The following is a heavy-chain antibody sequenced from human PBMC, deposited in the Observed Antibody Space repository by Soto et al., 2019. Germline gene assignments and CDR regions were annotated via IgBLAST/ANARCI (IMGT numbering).Heavy chain of an antibody. CDR2: INPSGGST. CDR3: AIVGATPDFDY. CDR1: GYTFTSYY. J-gene: IGHJ4*02. Sequence: QVQLVQSGAEVKKPGASVKVSCKASGYTFTSYYMHWVRQAPGQGLEWMGIINPSGGSTSYAQKFHGRVTMTRDTSTSTVYMELSSLRSEDTAVYYCAIVGATPDFDYWGQGTLVTVSS. V-gene: IGHV1-46*01. D-gene: IGHD1-26*01.